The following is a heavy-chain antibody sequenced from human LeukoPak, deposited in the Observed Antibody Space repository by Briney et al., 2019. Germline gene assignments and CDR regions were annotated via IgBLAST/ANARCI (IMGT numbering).Heavy chain of an antibody. D-gene: IGHD6-19*01. CDR1: GGSISSSSYY. J-gene: IGHJ4*02. CDR2: IYYSGST. V-gene: IGHV4-39*07. CDR3: ARDSAGYSSGWYRPYYFDY. Sequence: SVTLSLTCTVSGGSISSSSYYWGWIRQPPGKGLEWIGSIYYSGSTYYNPSLKSRVTISVDTSKNQFSLKLSSVTAADTAVYYCARDSAGYSSGWYRPYYFDYWGQGTLVTVSS.